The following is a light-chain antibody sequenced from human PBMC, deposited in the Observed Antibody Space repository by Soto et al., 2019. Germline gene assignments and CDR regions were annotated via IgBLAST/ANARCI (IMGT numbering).Light chain of an antibody. V-gene: IGKV1-5*01. Sequence: DIQMTQSPSTLSASVGDRVTITCRASESISSWLAWYQQKPGKAPKLLIYDASTLESGVPSKFSGSVTGTEFTLTIPSLQPDDFATYYHPRYTVYTPWTFGQGTKGDIK. CDR3: PRYTVYTPWT. CDR1: ESISSW. J-gene: IGKJ1*01. CDR2: DAS.